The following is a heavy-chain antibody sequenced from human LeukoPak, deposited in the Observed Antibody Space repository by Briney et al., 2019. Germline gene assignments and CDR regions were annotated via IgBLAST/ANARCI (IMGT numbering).Heavy chain of an antibody. CDR2: IIPIFGTA. CDR3: ARDLGQLGDDY. J-gene: IGHJ4*02. CDR1: GYTFTSYA. Sequence: GASVKVSCKASGYTFTSYAMNWVRQAPGQGLEWMGGIIPIFGTANYAQKFQGRVTMTRDTSISTAYMELSRLRSDDTAVYYCARDLGQLGDDYWGQGTLVTVSS. D-gene: IGHD3-10*01. V-gene: IGHV1-2*02.